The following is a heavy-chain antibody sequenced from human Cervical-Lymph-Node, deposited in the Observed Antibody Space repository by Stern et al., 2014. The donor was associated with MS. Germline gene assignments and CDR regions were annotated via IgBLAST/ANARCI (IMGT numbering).Heavy chain of an antibody. J-gene: IGHJ6*02. CDR1: GFTFSSSG. Sequence: VQLVESGGGVVQPGRSLRLSCAASGFTFSSSGMHWVRQAPGKGLEWVEVMSTERINNNYAVSVKGRFTISRDNSKNTLFLQMDSLKAEDTAVYYCAKGKGYSGYDVGYYYGMDVWGQGTTVIVSS. D-gene: IGHD5-12*01. CDR2: MSTERINN. CDR3: AKGKGYSGYDVGYYYGMDV. V-gene: IGHV3-30*18.